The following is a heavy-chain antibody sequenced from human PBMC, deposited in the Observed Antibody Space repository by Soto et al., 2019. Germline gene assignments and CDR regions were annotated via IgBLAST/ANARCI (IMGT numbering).Heavy chain of an antibody. Sequence: GGSLRLSCAPSGFTFDDYAMHWVRQAPGKGLEWVSGISWNSGSIGYADSVKGRFTISRDNAKNSLYLQMNSLGAEDTALYYCAKEGIAAAGTHYYYYFMDVWGKGTTVTVSS. V-gene: IGHV3-9*01. D-gene: IGHD6-13*01. CDR1: GFTFDDYA. J-gene: IGHJ6*03. CDR3: AKEGIAAAGTHYYYYFMDV. CDR2: ISWNSGSI.